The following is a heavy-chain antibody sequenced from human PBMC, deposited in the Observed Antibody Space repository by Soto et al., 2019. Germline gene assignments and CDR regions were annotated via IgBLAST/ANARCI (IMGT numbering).Heavy chain of an antibody. D-gene: IGHD7-27*01. CDR1: GYTFTGYD. CDR3: ASDLPFLRAGLAWGMYF. Sequence: AVKASCKACGYTFTGYDMHWGRQAPGQGLEWMGWINPNSGGTNYAQKFQGRVTMTRDTSTSTAYLELNRLRSDDTALYYCASDLPFLRAGLAWGMYFWGKATKGTVPP. J-gene: IGHJ6*04. V-gene: IGHV1-2*02. CDR2: INPNSGGT.